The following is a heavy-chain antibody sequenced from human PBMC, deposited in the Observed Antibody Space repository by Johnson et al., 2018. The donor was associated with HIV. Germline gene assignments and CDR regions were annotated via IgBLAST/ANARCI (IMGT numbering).Heavy chain of an antibody. CDR2: ISSGGST. CDR3: ARDHSRDEAFEI. Sequence: VQLVESGGGLIQPGGSLRLSCAASGFTVSSNYMTWVRQAPGKGLEWVSVISSGGSTYYADSVKGRFTISRDNSKNTLYLQMNSLRAEDTAVYYCARDHSRDEAFEIWGQGTMVTVSS. J-gene: IGHJ3*02. V-gene: IGHV3-53*01. D-gene: IGHD5-24*01. CDR1: GFTVSSNY.